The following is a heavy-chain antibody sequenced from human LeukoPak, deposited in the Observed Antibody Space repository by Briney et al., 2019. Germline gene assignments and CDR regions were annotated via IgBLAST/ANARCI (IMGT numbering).Heavy chain of an antibody. D-gene: IGHD7-27*01. V-gene: IGHV3-33*01. CDR3: ARGTGNLGYNFDY. CDR2: IWYDGSNK. J-gene: IGHJ4*02. Sequence: GRSLRLSCAASGFTFSNYAMHWVRQAQGEGMGWEAVIWYDGSNKYYADSVKGRFTIYRDNSKNTLYLQMNSLRAEDTAVYYCARGTGNLGYNFDYWGQGTLVTVSS. CDR1: GFTFSNYA.